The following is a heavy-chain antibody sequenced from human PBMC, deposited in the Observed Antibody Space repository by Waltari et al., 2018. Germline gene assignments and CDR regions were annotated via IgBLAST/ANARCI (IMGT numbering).Heavy chain of an antibody. CDR1: GYSVSSAYF. Sequence: QLQESGPGLVNPSETLSLICAVSGYSVSSAYFWGWIRQPPGKGLEWLGSLYTSGSTYKNPSLRSRVTITLDTTKNQITLKLRSVTAADMAVYYCAGRPAVVKGGYFDYWGQGTLVTVSS. J-gene: IGHJ4*02. CDR2: LYTSGST. V-gene: IGHV4-38-2*01. D-gene: IGHD2-15*01. CDR3: AGRPAVVKGGYFDY.